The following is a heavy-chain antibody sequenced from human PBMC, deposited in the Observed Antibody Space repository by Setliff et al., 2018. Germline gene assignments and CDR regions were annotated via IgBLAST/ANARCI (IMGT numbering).Heavy chain of an antibody. J-gene: IGHJ6*03. Sequence: KPSETLSLTCTVSGGSISSGAYYWNWIRQHPGKGLEWIGYIYYSGSTYYNPSLKSRITISVDTSKNQFSLKLSSVTAADTAVYYCARDRHYYYMDVWGKGTTVTVSS. CDR3: ARDRHYYYMDV. CDR1: GGSISSGAYY. CDR2: IYYSGST. V-gene: IGHV4-31*03.